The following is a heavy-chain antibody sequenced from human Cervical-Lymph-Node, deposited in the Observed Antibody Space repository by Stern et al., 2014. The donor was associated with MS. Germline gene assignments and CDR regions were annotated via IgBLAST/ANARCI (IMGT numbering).Heavy chain of an antibody. CDR2: IWYDDSKK. J-gene: IGHJ4*02. D-gene: IGHD1-1*01. V-gene: IGHV3-33*01. CDR1: GFNFRNFG. Sequence: VQLEESGGGVVQPGRSLRLSCTTSGFNFRNFGMHWVRQAPGKGLEWVAIIWYDDSKKYYADSVKGRFTISRDNFNNMLYLQMNNLTADDTAAYYCARDTNERAIDHWGQGVLVTVSS. CDR3: ARDTNERAIDH.